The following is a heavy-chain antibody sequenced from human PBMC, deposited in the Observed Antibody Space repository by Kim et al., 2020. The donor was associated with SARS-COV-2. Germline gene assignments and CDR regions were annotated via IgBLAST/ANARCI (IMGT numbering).Heavy chain of an antibody. D-gene: IGHD2-2*01. CDR2: IYYSGST. CDR1: GGSISSGDYY. V-gene: IGHV4-30-4*01. CDR3: ARGPHLVPAARTNWFDP. J-gene: IGHJ5*02. Sequence: SETLSLTCTVSGGSISSGDYYWSWIRQPPGKGLEWIGYIYYSGSTYYNPSLKSRVTISVDTSKNQFSLKLSSVTAADTAVYYCARGPHLVPAARTNWFDPWGQGTLVTVSS.